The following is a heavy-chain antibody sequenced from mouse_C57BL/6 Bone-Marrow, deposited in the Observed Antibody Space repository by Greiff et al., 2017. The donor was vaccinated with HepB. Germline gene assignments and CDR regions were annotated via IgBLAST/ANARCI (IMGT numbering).Heavy chain of an antibody. CDR3: AITTVVATDY. CDR1: GYSITSGYY. V-gene: IGHV3-6*01. J-gene: IGHJ4*01. CDR2: ISYDGSN. D-gene: IGHD1-1*01. Sequence: EVQLQESGPGLVKPSQSLSLTCSVTGYSITSGYYWNWIRQFPGNKLEWMGYISYDGSNNYNPSLKNRISITRDTSKNQFLLKLNSVTTEDTATYYCAITTVVATDYWGQGTSVTVSS.